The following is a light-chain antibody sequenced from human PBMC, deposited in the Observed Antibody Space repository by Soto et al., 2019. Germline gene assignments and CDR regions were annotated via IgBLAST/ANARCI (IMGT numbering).Light chain of an antibody. V-gene: IGKV1-39*01. Sequence: DIQMTQSPSSLSVSVGDRVTITCRASQSISNYLNWYQQTPGTAPKLLIYASFNLQSGVPSRFSGSGFGTDFTLSISSLEPEDFATYYCQQSYSTPYTFGQGTKLEIK. CDR1: QSISNY. CDR2: ASF. CDR3: QQSYSTPYT. J-gene: IGKJ2*01.